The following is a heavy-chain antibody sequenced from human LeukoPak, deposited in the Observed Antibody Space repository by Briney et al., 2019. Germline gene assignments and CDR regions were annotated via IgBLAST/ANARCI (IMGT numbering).Heavy chain of an antibody. CDR2: IYHSGST. CDR3: ARHLMAAADGAWKYFQR. V-gene: IGHV4-4*02. CDR1: GGSISSNNW. Sequence: SGTLSLTCAVSGGSISSNNWWSWVRQSPGKGLEWIGEIYHSGSTNYNPSLKSRVTISVDTSKNQFSLKLSSVTAADTAVYYCARHLMAAADGAWKYFQRWGQGTLVTVSS. J-gene: IGHJ1*01. D-gene: IGHD6-13*01.